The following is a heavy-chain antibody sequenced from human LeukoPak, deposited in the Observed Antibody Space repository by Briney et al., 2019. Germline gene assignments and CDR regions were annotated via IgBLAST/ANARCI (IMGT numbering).Heavy chain of an antibody. CDR3: ARVGGYSSSWYNWFDP. J-gene: IGHJ5*02. Sequence: TGGSLRLSCAASGFTFSSYAMHWVRQAPGKGLEWVAVISYDGSNKYYADSVKGRFTISRDNSKNTLYLQMNSLRAEDTAVYYCARVGGYSSSWYNWFDPWGQGTLVTVSS. D-gene: IGHD6-13*01. CDR2: ISYDGSNK. CDR1: GFTFSSYA. V-gene: IGHV3-30-3*01.